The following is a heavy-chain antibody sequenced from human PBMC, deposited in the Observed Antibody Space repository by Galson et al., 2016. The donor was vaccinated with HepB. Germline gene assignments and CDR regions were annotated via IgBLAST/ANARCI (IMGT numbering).Heavy chain of an antibody. CDR1: GFTVRSNY. D-gene: IGHD1-26*01. J-gene: IGHJ6*02. CDR3: ARSLGSTTNYGMDV. Sequence: SLRLSCAASGFTVRSNYMHWVRQAPGKGLEWVSVIHSGGTTYYADSVMGRFSISRDNSKNTLDLQMSGLRAEATAVYYCARSLGSTTNYGMDVWGQGTTVTVS. V-gene: IGHV3-53*01. CDR2: IHSGGTT.